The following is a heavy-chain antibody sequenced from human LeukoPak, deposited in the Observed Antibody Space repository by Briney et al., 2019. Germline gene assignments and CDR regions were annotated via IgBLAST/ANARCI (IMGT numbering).Heavy chain of an antibody. CDR2: ISYDGSNK. CDR1: GFTFSSYG. V-gene: IGHV3-30*18. Sequence: GRSLRLSCAASGFTFSSYGMHWVRQAPGKRVGWVAVISYDGSNKYYADSVKGRFTISRDNSKNTLYLQMNSLRAEDTAVYYCAKVKRWLAHYFDYWGQGTLVTVSS. D-gene: IGHD6-19*01. CDR3: AKVKRWLAHYFDY. J-gene: IGHJ4*02.